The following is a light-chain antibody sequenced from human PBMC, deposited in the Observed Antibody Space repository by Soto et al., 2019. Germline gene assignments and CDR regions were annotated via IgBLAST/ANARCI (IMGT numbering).Light chain of an antibody. V-gene: IGKV3-15*01. Sequence: DILMPQSPAWLSKGGTQRDGITGRASQSVSSNLAWYQQKPGQAPRLLIYGASTMATGIPARFSGSGSGTEFTLTISSLQSEDFAAYYCQQYNNCPWTFGQGTKVDIK. CDR2: GAS. CDR3: QQYNNCPWT. CDR1: QSVSSN. J-gene: IGKJ1*01.